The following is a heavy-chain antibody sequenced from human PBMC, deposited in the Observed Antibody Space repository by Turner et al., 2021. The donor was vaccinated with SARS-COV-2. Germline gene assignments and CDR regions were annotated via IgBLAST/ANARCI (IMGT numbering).Heavy chain of an antibody. Sequence: EVHLVDSAGRLVHPGGSLRLSCVASGFTFSTESMTWVRQAPGKGLEWVKYIDSSSSTRYYADSVKGRFNISRDNAKNSQYLEMNSLRADDTAVYYCASPFDYWGQGTLVTVSS. V-gene: IGHV3-48*01. CDR2: IDSSSSTR. CDR3: ASPFDY. J-gene: IGHJ4*02. CDR1: GFTFSTES.